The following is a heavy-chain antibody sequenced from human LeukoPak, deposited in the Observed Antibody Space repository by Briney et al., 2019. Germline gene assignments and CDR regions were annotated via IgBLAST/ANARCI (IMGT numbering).Heavy chain of an antibody. D-gene: IGHD1-26*01. CDR3: ARGGSGSYTYDY. CDR2: IGTAGDT. J-gene: IGHJ4*02. Sequence: GGSLRLSCAASGFTFSSYDMPWVRQATGKGLEWVSAIGTAGDTYYPGSVKGRFTISRENAKNSLYLQMNSLRAGDTAVYYCARGGSGSYTYDYWGQGTLVTVSS. V-gene: IGHV3-13*01. CDR1: GFTFSSYD.